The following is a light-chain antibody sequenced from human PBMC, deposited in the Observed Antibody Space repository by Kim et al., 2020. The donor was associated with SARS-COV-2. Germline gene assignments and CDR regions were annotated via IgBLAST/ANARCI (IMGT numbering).Light chain of an antibody. CDR3: QQRSNWPIT. CDR2: DAS. V-gene: IGKV3-11*01. J-gene: IGKJ5*01. Sequence: DIVLTQSPGTLSLSPGERATLSCGASQSIAFHLAWYQQRPGQAPRLLIFDASYRATGIPARFSGRGSGTDFTLTISSLEPEDFGVYYCQQRSNWPITFGQGTRLEIK. CDR1: QSIAFH.